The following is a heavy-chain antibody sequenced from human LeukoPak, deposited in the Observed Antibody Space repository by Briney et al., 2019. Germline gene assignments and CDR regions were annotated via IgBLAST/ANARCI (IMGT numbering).Heavy chain of an antibody. CDR1: GGSISTSSQY. J-gene: IGHJ3*02. CDR2: LYYAGST. V-gene: IGHV4-39*01. CDR3: ARPFYSSGWYGAFDI. D-gene: IGHD6-19*01. Sequence: IPSETLSLTCSVSGGSISTSSQYWVWIRQTPGKGLEWIGSLYYAGSTYNNPSLESRVTISIDTSKNQFSLRLTSVTAADTAVYFCARPFYSSGWYGAFDIWGQGTMVTVSS.